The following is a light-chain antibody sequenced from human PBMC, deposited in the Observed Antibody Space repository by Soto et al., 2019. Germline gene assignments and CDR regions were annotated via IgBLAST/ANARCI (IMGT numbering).Light chain of an antibody. CDR3: CSYAGSSYV. CDR2: TVS. V-gene: IGLV2-14*01. J-gene: IGLJ1*01. CDR1: SSDVGGYKY. Sequence: QPVLTQPASVSGSPGQSITISCTGTSSDVGGYKYVSWYQQHPGKAPKLMIYTVSKRPSGVSNRFSGSKSGNTASLTISGLQAEDEADYYCCSYAGSSYVFGTGTKVTVL.